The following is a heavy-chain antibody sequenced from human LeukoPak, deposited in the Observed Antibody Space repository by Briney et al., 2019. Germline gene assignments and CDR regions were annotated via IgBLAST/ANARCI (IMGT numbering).Heavy chain of an antibody. V-gene: IGHV3-23*01. D-gene: IGHD3-22*01. CDR2: ISGSGGST. CDR1: GFTFSSYA. Sequence: GGSLRLSCAASGFTFSSYAMSWVRQAPGKGLEWVSAISGSGGSTYYADSVKGRFTISRDNSKNTLYLQMNSLRAEDTAVYYYAKDLYYDSSGYFGPLDYWGQGTLVTVSS. J-gene: IGHJ4*02. CDR3: AKDLYYDSSGYFGPLDY.